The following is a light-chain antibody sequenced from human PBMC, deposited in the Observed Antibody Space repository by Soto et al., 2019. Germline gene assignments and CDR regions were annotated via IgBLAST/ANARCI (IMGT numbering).Light chain of an antibody. V-gene: IGKV1-9*01. CDR2: ASS. J-gene: IGKJ1*01. CDR3: QQVDSYSRT. CDR1: QGIGTY. Sequence: IRLTQSPSSLSGSLGERVIVTCRASQGIGTYLVWYQQKSGKAPTVLIYASSTLQTGVPSRFSGSGSGTDFSLTISSLHPEDVATYYCQQVDSYSRTCGQWTKV.